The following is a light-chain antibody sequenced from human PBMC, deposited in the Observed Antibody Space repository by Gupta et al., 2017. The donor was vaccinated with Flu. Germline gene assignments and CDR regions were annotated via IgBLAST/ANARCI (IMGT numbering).Light chain of an antibody. CDR3: ASDDGYSTT. Sequence: AITISCTGGNKDIGSNQFGSWYQQQPGNAPYLIIFDVGRRNSGVAYLFSCSKSGDTASLTISGRQTEDEADYYCASDDGYSTTFGEGTKLTVL. V-gene: IGLV2-14*04. J-gene: IGLJ2*01. CDR1: NKDIGSNQF. CDR2: DVG.